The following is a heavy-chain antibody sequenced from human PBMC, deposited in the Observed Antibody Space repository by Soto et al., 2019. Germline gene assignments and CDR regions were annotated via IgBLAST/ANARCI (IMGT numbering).Heavy chain of an antibody. Sequence: SVKVSCKASGGTFSSYAISWVRQAPGQGLEWMGGIIPIFGTANYAQKFQGRVTITADESTSTAYMELSSLRSEDTAVYYCAREVGGYGEDAFDIWGQGTMVTVSS. D-gene: IGHD4-17*01. J-gene: IGHJ3*02. V-gene: IGHV1-69*13. CDR1: GGTFSSYA. CDR2: IIPIFGTA. CDR3: AREVGGYGEDAFDI.